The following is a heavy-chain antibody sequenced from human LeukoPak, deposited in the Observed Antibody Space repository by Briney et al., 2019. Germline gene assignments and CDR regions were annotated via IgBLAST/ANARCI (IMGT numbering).Heavy chain of an antibody. CDR2: IYYSGST. D-gene: IGHD4-17*01. CDR3: ARGSYGSRVYDY. CDR1: GGSISSYY. V-gene: IGHV4-59*08. Sequence: PSETLSLTCTVSGGSISSYYWSWIRQPPGKGLEWIGYIYYSGSTYYNPSLKSRVTISVDTSKNQFSLKLSSVTAADTAVYYCARGSYGSRVYDYWGQGTLVTVSS. J-gene: IGHJ4*02.